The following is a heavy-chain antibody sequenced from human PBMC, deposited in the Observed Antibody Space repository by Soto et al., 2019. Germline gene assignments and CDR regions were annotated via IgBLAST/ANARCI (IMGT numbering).Heavy chain of an antibody. Sequence: SETLSLTCAVYGGSFSGYYWIWIRQPPGKGLEWIGEINHSGSTNYNPSLKSRVTISVDTSKNQFSLKLSSVTAADTAVYYCARERWAGNWFDPWGQGTLVTVSS. J-gene: IGHJ5*02. CDR3: ARERWAGNWFDP. CDR1: GGSFSGYY. CDR2: INHSGST. D-gene: IGHD4-17*01. V-gene: IGHV4-34*01.